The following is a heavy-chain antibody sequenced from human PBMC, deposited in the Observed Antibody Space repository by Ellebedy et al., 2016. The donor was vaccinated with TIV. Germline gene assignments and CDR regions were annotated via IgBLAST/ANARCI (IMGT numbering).Heavy chain of an antibody. J-gene: IGHJ4*02. Sequence: GESLKISCAASGFTFSSSWVHWVRQVPGKGLEWVSTIDKSGRSTYYADSVKGRFTSSRDNSKNTLYLQVNSLTAEDTAVYNCAKLAGVHVWYFDYWGQGTLVTVSS. V-gene: IGHV3-23*05. CDR3: AKLAGVHVWYFDY. CDR1: GFTFSSSW. D-gene: IGHD2-21*01. CDR2: IDKSGRST.